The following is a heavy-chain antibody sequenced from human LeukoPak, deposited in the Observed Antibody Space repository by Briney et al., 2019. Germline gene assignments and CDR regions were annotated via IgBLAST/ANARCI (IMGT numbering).Heavy chain of an antibody. Sequence: ASVKVSCKASGYTFTGYYMHWVRQAPGQGLEWMGWINPNSGGTNYAQKFQGRVTMTRDTSISTAYMELSRLRSDDTAVYYYARGRASGYDRNYYYYMDVWGKGTTVTVSS. CDR1: GYTFTGYY. CDR2: INPNSGGT. J-gene: IGHJ6*03. V-gene: IGHV1-2*02. CDR3: ARGRASGYDRNYYYYMDV. D-gene: IGHD3-22*01.